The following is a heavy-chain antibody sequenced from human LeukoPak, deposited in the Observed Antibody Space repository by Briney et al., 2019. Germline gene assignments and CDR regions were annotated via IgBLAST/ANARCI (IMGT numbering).Heavy chain of an antibody. Sequence: SETLSLTCAVYGGSFSGHYWSWIRQPPGEGLQWIGEIKHSGSTNYNPSLKSRVTISVDTSKNQFSLKLSSVTAADTAVYYCATGGSAGLISAFDIWGQGTMVTVSS. CDR3: ATGGSAGLISAFDI. CDR2: IKHSGST. J-gene: IGHJ3*02. D-gene: IGHD2-15*01. V-gene: IGHV4-34*01. CDR1: GGSFSGHY.